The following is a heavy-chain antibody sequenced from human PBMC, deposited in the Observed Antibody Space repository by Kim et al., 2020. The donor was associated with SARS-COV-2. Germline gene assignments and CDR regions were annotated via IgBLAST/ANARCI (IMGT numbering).Heavy chain of an antibody. CDR1: GYTFTSYA. Sequence: ASVKVSCKASGYTFTSYAMNWVRQAPGQGLEWMGWINTNTGNPTYAQGFTGRVVFSLDTSVSTAFLQISSLKAEDTAGYYCARDLLAARPFYYYYYMAVWGKGTTVTVSS. V-gene: IGHV7-4-1*02. J-gene: IGHJ6*03. CDR2: INTNTGNP. CDR3: ARDLLAARPFYYYYYMAV. D-gene: IGHD6-6*01.